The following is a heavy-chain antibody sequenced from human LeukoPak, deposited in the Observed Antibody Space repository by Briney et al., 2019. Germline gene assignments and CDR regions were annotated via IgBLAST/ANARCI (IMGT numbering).Heavy chain of an antibody. D-gene: IGHD2-21*01. CDR3: ARDHRGIYSPFDY. V-gene: IGHV3-7*01. CDR1: GFTFSNYN. CDR2: IKQDGSEK. Sequence: GGSLRLSCEASGFTFSNYNMNWVRQAPGKGLEWVANIKQDGSEKYYVDSVKGRFIISRDNAKNSLYLQMNSLRAEDTAVYYCARDHRGIYSPFDYWGQGTLVTVSS. J-gene: IGHJ4*02.